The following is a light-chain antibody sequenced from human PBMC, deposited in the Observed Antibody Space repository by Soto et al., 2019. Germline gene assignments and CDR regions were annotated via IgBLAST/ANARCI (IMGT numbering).Light chain of an antibody. V-gene: IGLV2-23*01. CDR1: SSDVGSSNL. J-gene: IGLJ1*01. CDR2: EGS. Sequence: QSALTQPASVSGSPGHSITISCTGTSSDVGSSNLVSWYQQYPGKAPKLIIYEGSRRPSGVSGRFSGSKSGNTASLTISGLQAEDEADYYCCSFASSSTFYVFGTGTKVTVL. CDR3: CSFASSSTFYV.